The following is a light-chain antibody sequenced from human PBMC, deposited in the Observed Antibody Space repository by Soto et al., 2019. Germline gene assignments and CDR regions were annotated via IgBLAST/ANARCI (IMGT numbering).Light chain of an antibody. J-gene: IGLJ1*01. CDR2: SNN. CDR3: ATWDDSLTGYV. CDR1: NSNIGSNT. V-gene: IGLV1-44*01. Sequence: QSVLTQTPSASATPGQRVTISCSGTNSNIGSNTIAWYQQLPGTAPKRLIHSNNQRPSGVPDRFSASKSGTSASLAISGLQSEDEADYYCATWDDSLTGYVLGTATKATV.